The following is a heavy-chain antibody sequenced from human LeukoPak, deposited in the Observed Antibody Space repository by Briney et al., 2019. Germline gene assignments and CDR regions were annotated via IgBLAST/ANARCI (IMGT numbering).Heavy chain of an antibody. CDR3: AKHMRATNTYSFFGLDV. J-gene: IGHJ6*02. CDR1: GFTFKDYG. CDR2: INWNGGGT. Sequence: GGSLRLSCAATGFTFKDYGIHWVRQPPGKGLEWVSSINWNGGGTDYADSVKGRFTISRDNAKNSLYLQLSSLRPEDTALYYCAKHMRATNTYSFFGLDVWGQGTTVTVSS. V-gene: IGHV3-9*01. D-gene: IGHD1-26*01.